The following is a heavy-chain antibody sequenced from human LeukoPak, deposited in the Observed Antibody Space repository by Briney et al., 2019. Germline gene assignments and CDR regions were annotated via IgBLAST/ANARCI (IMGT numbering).Heavy chain of an antibody. CDR2: ISSNGGST. CDR3: VKDVTRRGYSYGYDY. Sequence: PGGSLRLSCSASGFTFISYAMHWVCPAPGKGLEYASAISSNGGSTYYADSVKGRFTISRDNSKNTLYLQSSRLRSEDTAVYYCVKDVTRRGYSYGYDYWGQGTLVTVSS. D-gene: IGHD5-18*01. CDR1: GFTFISYA. J-gene: IGHJ4*02. V-gene: IGHV3-64D*06.